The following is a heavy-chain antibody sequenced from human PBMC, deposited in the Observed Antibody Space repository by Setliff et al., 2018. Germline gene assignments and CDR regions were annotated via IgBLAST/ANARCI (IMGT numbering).Heavy chain of an antibody. CDR2: VYPGDSDT. J-gene: IGHJ3*01. CDR1: GYSFSRSW. D-gene: IGHD2-2*03. V-gene: IGHV5-51*01. Sequence: GESLKISCQGLGYSFSRSWIVWVRQMPGRGLEWLGIVYPGDSDTRYNPSFQGQVTISVDKSIDTAYLQSSSLKASDSAIYYCARLIGSCSSSSCSGALDLWGQGTMVTVSS. CDR3: ARLIGSCSSSSCSGALDL.